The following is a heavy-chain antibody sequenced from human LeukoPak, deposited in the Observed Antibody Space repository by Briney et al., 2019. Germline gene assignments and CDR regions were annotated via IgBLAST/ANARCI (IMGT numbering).Heavy chain of an antibody. CDR2: ISGSGGST. CDR3: AKSVSGLSTVTTIQ. Sequence: PGGSLRLSCAASGFIFSSYAMSWVRQAPGKGLEWVSAISGSGGSTYYADSVKGRFTISRDNSKNTLYLQMNSLRAEDTAVYYCAKSVSGLSTVTTIQWGQGTLVTVSS. CDR1: GFIFSSYA. D-gene: IGHD4-17*01. J-gene: IGHJ4*02. V-gene: IGHV3-23*01.